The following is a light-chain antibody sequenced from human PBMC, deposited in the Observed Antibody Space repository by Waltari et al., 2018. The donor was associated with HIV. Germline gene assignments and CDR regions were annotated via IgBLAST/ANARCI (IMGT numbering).Light chain of an antibody. CDR3: HQFYVTPET. J-gene: IGKJ3*01. CDR1: QSLLDPANHHNY. Sequence: DIVLTQSPDSLAVSLGARATIRCESSQSLLDPANHHNYLAWFQQKPGQPPRLLIYWASTRESGVPARFSGSGSGTDFTLTISSLQAEDVALYFCHQFYVTPETFGPGTRV. V-gene: IGKV4-1*01. CDR2: WAS.